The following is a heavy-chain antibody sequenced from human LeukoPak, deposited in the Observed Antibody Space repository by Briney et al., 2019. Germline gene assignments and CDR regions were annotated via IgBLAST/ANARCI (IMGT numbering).Heavy chain of an antibody. CDR1: GFTFSSYW. CDR2: IKQDGSEK. Sequence: GGSLRLSCAASGFTFSSYWMSWVRQAPGKGLEWVANIKQDGSEKYYVDSVKGRFTISRDNAKNSLYLQMNSLRAEDTAVYYCARGGLNYYGSSGYSGFDIWGQGTMVTVSS. J-gene: IGHJ3*02. V-gene: IGHV3-7*04. D-gene: IGHD3-22*01. CDR3: ARGGLNYYGSSGYSGFDI.